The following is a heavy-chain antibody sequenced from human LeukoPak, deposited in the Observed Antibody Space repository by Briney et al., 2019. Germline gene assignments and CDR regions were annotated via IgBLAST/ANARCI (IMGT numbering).Heavy chain of an antibody. J-gene: IGHJ3*02. V-gene: IGHV3-15*01. Sequence: GGSLRLSCAASGFTFSNAWMSWVRQAPGKGLEWVGRIKSKTDGGTTDYAAPVKGRFTISRDDSKNTLYLQMNSLKTEDTAVYYCARGHSSGFGAFDIWGQGTMVTVSS. CDR3: ARGHSSGFGAFDI. CDR1: GFTFSNAW. D-gene: IGHD6-19*01. CDR2: IKSKTDGGTT.